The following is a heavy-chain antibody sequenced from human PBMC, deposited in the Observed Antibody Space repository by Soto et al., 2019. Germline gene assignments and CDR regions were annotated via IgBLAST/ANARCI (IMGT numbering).Heavy chain of an antibody. CDR3: ARVSCGGDCYPWRYYYGMDV. CDR2: IYYSGST. D-gene: IGHD2-21*02. J-gene: IGHJ6*02. Sequence: SETLSLTCTVSGGSISSYYLSRIRQPTGKGLEWIGYIYYSGSTNYNPSLKSRVTISVDTSKNQFSLKLSSVTAADKAVYYCARVSCGGDCYPWRYYYGMDVWGQGTTVTVS. CDR1: GGSISSYY. V-gene: IGHV4-59*01.